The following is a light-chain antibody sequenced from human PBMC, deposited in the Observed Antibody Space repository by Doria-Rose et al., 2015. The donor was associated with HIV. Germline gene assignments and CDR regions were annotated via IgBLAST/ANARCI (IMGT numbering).Light chain of an antibody. CDR2: AAS. V-gene: IGKV1-39*01. Sequence: TITCRASQSICTYLNWYQHKPGKAPKLLIYAASTLQSGVPSRFSGSGSGTDFTLTISSLRPEDFATYYCQQSYSLFTFGPGTNVDIK. CDR1: QSICTY. CDR3: QQSYSLFT. J-gene: IGKJ3*01.